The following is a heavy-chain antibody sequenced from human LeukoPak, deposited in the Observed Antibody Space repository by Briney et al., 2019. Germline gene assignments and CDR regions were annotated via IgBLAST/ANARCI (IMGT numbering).Heavy chain of an antibody. V-gene: IGHV3-21*01. CDR2: ISSSSSYI. CDR3: ARHPYDCNSPSCYLDY. Sequence: GGSLRLSCAASGFTFSSYSMNWVRQAPGKGLEWVSSISSSSSYIYYADSVKGRFTISRDNAKNSLYLQINSLRAEDTAVYYCARHPYDCNSPSCYLDYWGQGTLVTVSS. J-gene: IGHJ4*02. D-gene: IGHD2-2*01. CDR1: GFTFSSYS.